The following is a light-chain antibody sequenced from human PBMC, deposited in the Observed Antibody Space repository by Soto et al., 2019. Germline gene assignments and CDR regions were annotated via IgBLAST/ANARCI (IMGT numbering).Light chain of an antibody. CDR2: DVS. Sequence: QSVLTQPASVSGSPGQSITISCTGTSSDVGGYNYVSWYQQHPGKAPKLMIYDVSNRPSGVSNRFSGSKSGNTASLTTSGLQAEDEADYYCSSYTSSSTLEVFGGGTQLTVL. J-gene: IGLJ2*01. CDR3: SSYTSSSTLEV. V-gene: IGLV2-14*01. CDR1: SSDVGGYNY.